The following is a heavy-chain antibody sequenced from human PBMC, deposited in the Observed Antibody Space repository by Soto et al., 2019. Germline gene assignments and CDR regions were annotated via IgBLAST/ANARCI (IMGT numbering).Heavy chain of an antibody. V-gene: IGHV3-21*01. D-gene: IGHD2-2*02. CDR3: ARDPLVVVPADIGPIPRPPKTRGDAFDI. Sequence: EVQLVESGGGLVKPGGSLRLSCAASGFTFSSYSMNWVRQAPGKGLEWVSSISSSSSYIYYADSVKGRFTISRDNAKNSLYLQMHRRRAEDTAVYYCARDPLVVVPADIGPIPRPPKTRGDAFDIWGQGTMVTVSS. J-gene: IGHJ3*02. CDR1: GFTFSSYS. CDR2: ISSSSSYI.